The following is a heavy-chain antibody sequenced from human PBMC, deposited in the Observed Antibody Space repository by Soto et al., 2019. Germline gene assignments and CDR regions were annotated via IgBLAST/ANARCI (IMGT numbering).Heavy chain of an antibody. CDR3: ARDLENSSSPNL. V-gene: IGHV3-30*03. Sequence: ESGGGVVQPGRSLRLSCVASGFTFSNFGMHWVRQAPGKGLEWVALIPYGGSNTYYADSVKGRFTIFRDNSKNTLYLQMNSLRGDDTAVYYCARDLENSSSPNLWGQGTLVTVSS. CDR2: IPYGGSNT. J-gene: IGHJ4*02. CDR1: GFTFSNFG. D-gene: IGHD6-13*01.